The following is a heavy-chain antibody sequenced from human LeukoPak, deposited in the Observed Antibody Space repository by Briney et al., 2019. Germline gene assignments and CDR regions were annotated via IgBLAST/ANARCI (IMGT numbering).Heavy chain of an antibody. J-gene: IGHJ3*02. D-gene: IGHD3-16*01. CDR3: ARVAYDAFDI. CDR1: GGTLSSYA. Sequence: SVKVSCKASGGTLSSYAISWVRQAPGQGLEWMGGIIPIFGTANYAQKFQGRVTITADESTSTAYMELSSLRSEDTAVYYCARVAYDAFDIWGQGTMVTVSS. V-gene: IGHV1-69*13. CDR2: IIPIFGTA.